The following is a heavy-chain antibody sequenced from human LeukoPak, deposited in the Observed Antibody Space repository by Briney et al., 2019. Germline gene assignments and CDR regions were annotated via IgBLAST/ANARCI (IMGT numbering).Heavy chain of an antibody. CDR3: ASSFDTSGYYSD. CDR2: INQSGST. Sequence: PSETLSLTCTVSGGSITGGSYYWAWIRQPPGKGLEWIGEINQSGSTNYNPSLKSRVTISLDTPKHQFSLKMTSVTAADTAVYFCASSFDTSGYYSDWGQGTLVTVSS. J-gene: IGHJ4*02. CDR1: GGSITGGSYY. D-gene: IGHD3-22*01. V-gene: IGHV4-34*01.